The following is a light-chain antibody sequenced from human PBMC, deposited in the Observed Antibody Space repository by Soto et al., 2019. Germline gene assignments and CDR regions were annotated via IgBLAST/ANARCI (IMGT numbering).Light chain of an antibody. Sequence: EIVLTQSPATLSLSPGERATLSCRASQSVARSSAWYQQKPGQPPRLLISDVSNRAAGIPARFSGSGSGTDFTLTISSLEPEDFAVYYCQQRADWPITFGQGTRLEIK. J-gene: IGKJ5*01. CDR3: QQRADWPIT. CDR1: QSVARS. CDR2: DVS. V-gene: IGKV3-11*01.